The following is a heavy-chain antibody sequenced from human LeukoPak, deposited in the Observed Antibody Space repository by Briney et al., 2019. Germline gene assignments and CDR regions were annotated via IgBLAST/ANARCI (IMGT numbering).Heavy chain of an antibody. CDR1: GFTFSSYA. CDR3: AAKMSRTAATYGMDV. Sequence: GGSLRLSCAASGFTFSSYAMSWVRQAPGKGLEWVSAISGSGGSTYYADSVKGRFTTSRDNSKNTLYLQMNSLRAEDTAVYYCAAKMSRTAATYGMDVWGQGTTVTVSS. V-gene: IGHV3-23*01. CDR2: ISGSGGST. D-gene: IGHD6-13*01. J-gene: IGHJ6*02.